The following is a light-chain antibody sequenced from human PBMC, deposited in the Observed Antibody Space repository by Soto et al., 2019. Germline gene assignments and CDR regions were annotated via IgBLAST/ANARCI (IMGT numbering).Light chain of an antibody. J-gene: IGKJ4*01. CDR3: QQRSNWPLT. CDR2: DAS. V-gene: IGKV3-11*01. CDR1: QSVSSY. Sequence: EIVLTQSPATLSLSPGERATLSCRASQSVSSYLAWYQQKPGQAPRLLIYDASNRATGIPARFSGSGSGTDFTLTISSLDHEDFAGYYCQQRSNWPLTFGGGTKVEIK.